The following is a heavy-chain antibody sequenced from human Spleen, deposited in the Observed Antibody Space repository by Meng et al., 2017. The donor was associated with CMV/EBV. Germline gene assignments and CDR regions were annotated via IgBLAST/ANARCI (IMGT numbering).Heavy chain of an antibody. V-gene: IGHV4-30-4*08. CDR1: GDSISSANYY. Sequence: QVQLQESGPGLVKPSQTLSLTCTVSGDSISSANYYWSWIRQPPGKGLEWIGYIYYSGSTYYNPSLRSRLTILVDTSKNQFFLNLTSVTAADTAVYYCARDRQGYVTEYWGQGTLGTVAS. CDR3: ARDRQGYVTEY. CDR2: IYYSGST. J-gene: IGHJ4*02. D-gene: IGHD2-15*01.